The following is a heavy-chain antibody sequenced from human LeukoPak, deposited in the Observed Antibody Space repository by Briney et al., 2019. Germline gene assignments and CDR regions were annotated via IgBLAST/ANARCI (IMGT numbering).Heavy chain of an antibody. CDR2: INSDGRST. J-gene: IGHJ4*02. D-gene: IGHD3-22*01. CDR3: GSLTVVAKDH. Sequence: PGGSLRLSCAASGFTFSTYWMHWVRQAPGKGLVGVAQINSDGRSTSYADSVKGRFTISRDNAKNTLYLQMISLRAEDTAVYYCGSLTVVAKDHWGQGTLVTVSS. CDR1: GFTFSTYW. V-gene: IGHV3-74*01.